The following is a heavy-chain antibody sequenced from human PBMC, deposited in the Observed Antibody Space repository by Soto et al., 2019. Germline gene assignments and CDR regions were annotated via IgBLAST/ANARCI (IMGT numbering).Heavy chain of an antibody. CDR2: IWYDGSNK. V-gene: IGHV3-33*01. CDR3: ARDKKSSITMTLDP. Sequence: QVQLVESGGGVVQPGRSLRLSCAASGFTFSSYGMHWVRQAPGKGLEWVAVIWYDGSNKYYADSVKGRFTISRDNSKNTLYLQMNSLRAEDTAVYYCARDKKSSITMTLDPWGQGTLVTVSS. J-gene: IGHJ5*02. D-gene: IGHD3-22*01. CDR1: GFTFSSYG.